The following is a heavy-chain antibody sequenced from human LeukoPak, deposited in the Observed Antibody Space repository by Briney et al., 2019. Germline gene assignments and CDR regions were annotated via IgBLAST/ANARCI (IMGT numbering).Heavy chain of an antibody. V-gene: IGHV3-23*01. CDR2: ISGSGGST. CDR1: GFTFSSYG. Sequence: PGESLRLSCAASGFTFSSYGMSWVRQAPGKGLEWVSAISGSGGSTYYADSVKGRFTISRDNSKNTLYLQMNSLRAEDTAVYYCAKAYGLPTDYWGQGTLVTVSS. D-gene: IGHD4-17*01. CDR3: AKAYGLPTDY. J-gene: IGHJ4*02.